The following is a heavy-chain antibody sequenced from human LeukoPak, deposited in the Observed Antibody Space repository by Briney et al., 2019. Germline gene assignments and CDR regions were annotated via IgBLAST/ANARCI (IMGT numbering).Heavy chain of an antibody. V-gene: IGHV4-34*01. Sequence: SETLSLTCAVYGGSFSGYYWSWIRQPPGKGLEWIGEINHSGSTNYNPSLKSRVTISVDTSKNQFSLKLSSVTAADTAVYYCAXVTNYYDSSGYYYTYYFDYWGQGTLVTVSS. CDR1: GGSFSGYY. CDR3: AXVTNYYDSSGYYYTYYFDY. D-gene: IGHD3-22*01. J-gene: IGHJ4*02. CDR2: INHSGST.